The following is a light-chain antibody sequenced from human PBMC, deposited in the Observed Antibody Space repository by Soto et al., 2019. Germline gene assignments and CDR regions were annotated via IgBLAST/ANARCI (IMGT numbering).Light chain of an antibody. CDR1: QSISSN. CDR3: QQYNNWPFT. J-gene: IGKJ3*01. Sequence: EIVMTQSPANLSVSPGERATLSCRASQSISSNLAWYQQKPGQGPRLLIYGASTRATGIPARFSGSGSGTEFTLTISSLQSEDFAVYYCQQYNNWPFTFGPGTKVDIK. V-gene: IGKV3-15*01. CDR2: GAS.